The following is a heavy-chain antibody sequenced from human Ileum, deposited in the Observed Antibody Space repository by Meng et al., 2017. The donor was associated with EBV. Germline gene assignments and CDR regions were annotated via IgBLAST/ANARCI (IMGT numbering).Heavy chain of an antibody. J-gene: IGHJ4*02. CDR3: ASGRKYCSSTSCYGQFDY. CDR2: IYHSGST. D-gene: IGHD2-2*01. Sequence: QVQLQESGPGLVKHSGTLALTVAVSGGFIISSNWLSWVRQPPGKGLEWIGEIYHSGSTNYNPSLKSRVTISVDKSKNQFSLKLSSVTAADTAVYYCASGRKYCSSTSCYGQFDYWGQGTLVTVSS. V-gene: IGHV4-4*02. CDR1: GGFIISSNW.